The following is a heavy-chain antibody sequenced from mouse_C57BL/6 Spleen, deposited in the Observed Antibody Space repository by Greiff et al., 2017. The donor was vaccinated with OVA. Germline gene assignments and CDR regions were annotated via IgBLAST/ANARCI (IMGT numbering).Heavy chain of an antibody. D-gene: IGHD1-1*01. V-gene: IGHV5-6*01. Sequence: EVNVVESGGDLVKPGGSLKLSCAASGFTFSSYGMSWVRQTPDKRLEWVATISSGGSYTYYPDSVKGRFTISRDNAKNTLYLQMSSLKSEDTAMYYCARRATVVEGYFDVWGTGTTVTVSS. CDR2: ISSGGSYT. J-gene: IGHJ1*03. CDR1: GFTFSSYG. CDR3: ARRATVVEGYFDV.